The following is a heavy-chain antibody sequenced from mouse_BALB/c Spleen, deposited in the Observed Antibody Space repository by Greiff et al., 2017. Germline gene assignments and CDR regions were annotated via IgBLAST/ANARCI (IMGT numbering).Heavy chain of an antibody. Sequence: VQLQQSGPELVKPGASVKMSCKASGYTFTSYVMHWVKQKPGQGLEWIGYINPYNDGTKYNEKFKGKATLTSDKSSSTAYMELSSLTSEDSAVDYCARWAYYGNSYAMDYWGQGTSVTVSA. D-gene: IGHD2-10*01. CDR1: GYTFTSYV. CDR2: INPYNDGT. CDR3: ARWAYYGNSYAMDY. V-gene: IGHV1-14*01. J-gene: IGHJ4*01.